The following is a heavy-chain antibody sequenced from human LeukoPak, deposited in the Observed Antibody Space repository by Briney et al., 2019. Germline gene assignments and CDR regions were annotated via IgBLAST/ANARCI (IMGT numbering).Heavy chain of an antibody. CDR1: GFTFNRYW. CDR3: ARGRQTYYDNSGYPFDY. CDR2: MKHDGSEE. J-gene: IGHJ4*02. Sequence: GGSLRLSCAASGFTFNRYWLSWVRQAPGKGLEWVANMKHDGSEEYYVDSVKGRFTISRDNAQNSLYLQMNSLRAEDTAIYYCARGRQTYYDNSGYPFDYWGQGTLVTVSS. V-gene: IGHV3-7*01. D-gene: IGHD3-22*01.